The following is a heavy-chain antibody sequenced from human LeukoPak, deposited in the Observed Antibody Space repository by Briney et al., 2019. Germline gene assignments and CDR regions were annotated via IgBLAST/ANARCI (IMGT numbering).Heavy chain of an antibody. D-gene: IGHD3-22*01. Sequence: PSETLSPTCTVSGYSISSGYYWGWIRQPPGKGLEWIGSIYHSGSTYYNPSLKSRVTISVDTSKNQFSLKLSSVTAADTAVYYCARVGDSSGYYGFSFDYWGQGTLVTVSS. V-gene: IGHV4-38-2*02. J-gene: IGHJ4*02. CDR1: GYSISSGYY. CDR2: IYHSGST. CDR3: ARVGDSSGYYGFSFDY.